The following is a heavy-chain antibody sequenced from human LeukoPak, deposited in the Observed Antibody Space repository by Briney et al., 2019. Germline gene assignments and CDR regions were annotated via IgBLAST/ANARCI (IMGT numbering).Heavy chain of an antibody. D-gene: IGHD3-10*01. CDR2: MNPNSGNT. CDR3: ARGRRAVRHWFDP. CDR1: GYTFTSYY. V-gene: IGHV1-8*02. J-gene: IGHJ5*02. Sequence: GASVKVSCKASGYTFTSYYMHWVRQATGQGLEWMGWMNPNSGNTGYAQKFQGRVTMTRNTSISTAYMELSSLRSENTAVYYCARGRRAVRHWFDPWGQGTLVTVSS.